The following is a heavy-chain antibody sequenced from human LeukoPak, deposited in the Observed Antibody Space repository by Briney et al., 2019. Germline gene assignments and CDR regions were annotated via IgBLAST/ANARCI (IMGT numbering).Heavy chain of an antibody. D-gene: IGHD1-26*01. CDR3: VKDALWEAPH. Sequence: GGSLRLSCAASGFTFSNFAMSWVRQAPGKGREWVSAIRTGGDSTYYADSVKGRFTISRDNSKNTLSLQMNSLRAEDTAVYYCVKDALWEAPHWGQGTLVTVSS. CDR1: GFTFSNFA. CDR2: IRTGGDST. V-gene: IGHV3-23*01. J-gene: IGHJ4*02.